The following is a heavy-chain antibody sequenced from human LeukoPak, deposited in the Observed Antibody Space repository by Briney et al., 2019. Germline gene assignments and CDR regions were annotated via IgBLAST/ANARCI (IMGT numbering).Heavy chain of an antibody. Sequence: GGSLRLSCTPSGFTFSNHAMSWVRQAPGKGLEWVSGISGNGAGTYYGDSVKGRFTISRDNSKNTLYLQMNSLRAEDTAVYYSAKVSWESTNQDFDCWGQGTLVTVSS. V-gene: IGHV3-23*02. CDR2: ISGNGAGT. CDR3: AKVSWESTNQDFDC. J-gene: IGHJ4*02. CDR1: GFTFSNHA. D-gene: IGHD1-14*01.